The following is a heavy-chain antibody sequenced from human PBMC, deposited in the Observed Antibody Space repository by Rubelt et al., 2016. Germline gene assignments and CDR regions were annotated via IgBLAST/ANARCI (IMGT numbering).Heavy chain of an antibody. J-gene: IGHJ5*02. V-gene: IGHV1-69*10. D-gene: IGHD3-10*01. Sequence: VRQAPGQGLEWMGGIIPILGIANYAQKFQGRVTITADKSTSTAYMELSSLRSEDTAVYYCARDRSGSFGGADWFDPWGQGTLVTVSS. CDR2: IIPILGIA. CDR3: ARDRSGSFGGADWFDP.